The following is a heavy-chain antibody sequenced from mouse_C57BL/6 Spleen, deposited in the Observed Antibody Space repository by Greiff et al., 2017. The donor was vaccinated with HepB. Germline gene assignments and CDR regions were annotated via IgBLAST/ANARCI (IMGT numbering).Heavy chain of an antibody. V-gene: IGHV14-4*01. CDR1: GFNIKDDY. CDR3: TFIYYGNYVGAMDY. D-gene: IGHD2-1*01. CDR2: IDPENGDT. Sequence: EVQLQQSGAELVRPGASVKLSCTASGFNIKDDYMHWVKQRPEQGLEWIGWIDPENGDTEYASKFQGKATITADTSSNTAYLQLSSLTSEDTAVYYCTFIYYGNYVGAMDYWGQGTSVTVSS. J-gene: IGHJ4*01.